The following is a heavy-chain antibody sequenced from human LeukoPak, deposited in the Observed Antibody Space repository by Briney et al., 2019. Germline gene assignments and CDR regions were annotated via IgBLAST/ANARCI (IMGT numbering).Heavy chain of an antibody. CDR3: ARDIVVVPGRGAFDI. D-gene: IGHD2-2*01. V-gene: IGHV1-46*01. CDR2: INPSGGST. Sequence: GASVKVSCKASGYTFTSYYMHWVRQAPGQGLEWMGIINPSGGSTSYAQKFQGRVTMTRDTSTSTVYMELSSLRSEDTAVYYCARDIVVVPGRGAFDIWGQGTMVTVSS. J-gene: IGHJ3*02. CDR1: GYTFTSYY.